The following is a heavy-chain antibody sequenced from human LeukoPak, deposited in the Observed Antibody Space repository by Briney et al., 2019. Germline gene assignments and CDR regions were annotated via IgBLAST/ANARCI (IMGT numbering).Heavy chain of an antibody. CDR3: ATGSGTYSPDY. Sequence: ASVKVSCKASGYTFTGRYLHWVRQAPGQGLEWMGWITPNSGGTNYAQKFQGRVTMTRDTSISTAYMELSSLRSDDTAIYYCATGSGTYSPDYWGQGTLVTVSS. CDR2: ITPNSGGT. CDR1: GYTFTGRY. J-gene: IGHJ4*02. V-gene: IGHV1-2*02. D-gene: IGHD3-10*01.